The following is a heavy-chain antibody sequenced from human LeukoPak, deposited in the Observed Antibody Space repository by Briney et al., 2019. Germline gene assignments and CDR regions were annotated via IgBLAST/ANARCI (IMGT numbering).Heavy chain of an antibody. CDR3: ARDSHTMVREPYGMGV. CDR1: GFTFSSYA. V-gene: IGHV3-30-3*01. CDR2: ISYDGSNK. Sequence: PGGSLRLSCAASGFTFSSYAMHWVRQAPGKGLEWVAVISYDGSNKYYADSVKGRFTISRDNSKNTLYLQMNSLRAEDTAVYYCARDSHTMVREPYGMGVWGQGTTVTVSS. J-gene: IGHJ6*02. D-gene: IGHD3-10*01.